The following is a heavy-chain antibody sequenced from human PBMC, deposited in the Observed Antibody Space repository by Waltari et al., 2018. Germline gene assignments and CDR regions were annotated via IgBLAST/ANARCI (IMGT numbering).Heavy chain of an antibody. CDR2: IKRGGST. CDR3: ARGACSDTSCYANYYYMDV. V-gene: IGHV4-34*01. CDR1: GGSFSDYY. D-gene: IGHD2-2*01. Sequence: QVQLQQWGAGLLKPSETLSLTCAVHGGSFSDYYWTWNRQPPRKGLEWIGEIKRGGSTKYNASLKGRVTISVDSSKTQFSLRLTSVAAADTAVYYCARGACSDTSCYANYYYMDVWGKGTAVTVSS. J-gene: IGHJ6*03.